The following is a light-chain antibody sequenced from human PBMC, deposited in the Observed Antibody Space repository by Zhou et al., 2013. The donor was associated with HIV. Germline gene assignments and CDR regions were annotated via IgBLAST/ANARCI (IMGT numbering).Light chain of an antibody. CDR3: QQYGNSFS. CDR2: GAS. V-gene: IGKV3-20*01. J-gene: IGKJ4*01. Sequence: VLTQSPGTLALSPGESATLSCRASETIFSSYLAWYQVKPAQAPRLIIYGASSRATGIPDRFSGSGSGTDFTLTISRLEPEDFAVYYCQQYGNSFSFGGGTKVEIK. CDR1: ETIFSSY.